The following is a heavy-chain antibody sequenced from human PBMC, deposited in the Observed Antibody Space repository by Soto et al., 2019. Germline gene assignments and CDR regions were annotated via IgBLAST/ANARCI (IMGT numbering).Heavy chain of an antibody. D-gene: IGHD3-10*01. Sequence: SGPTLVNPTQTLTLTCTFSGFSLSTSGMCVSWIRQPPGKALEWLALIDWDDDKYYSTSLKTRLTISKDTSKNQVVLTMTNMDPVDTATYYCARSQLWFGELFDAFDIWGQGTMVTVSS. CDR3: ARSQLWFGELFDAFDI. V-gene: IGHV2-70*01. J-gene: IGHJ3*02. CDR1: GFSLSTSGMC. CDR2: IDWDDDK.